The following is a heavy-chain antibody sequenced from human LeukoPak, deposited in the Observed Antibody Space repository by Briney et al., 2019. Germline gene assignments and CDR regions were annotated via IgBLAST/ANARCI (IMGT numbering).Heavy chain of an antibody. J-gene: IGHJ4*02. CDR2: ISAYNGNT. CDR3: ARSLTFPMRGDYADY. CDR1: GYTFTSYG. D-gene: IGHD4-17*01. Sequence: ASVKVSCKASGYTFTSYGISWVRQAPGQGLEWMGWISAYNGNTNYAQKFQGRVTMTTDTSTSTAYMELRSLRSDDTAVYYCARSLTFPMRGDYADYWGQGTLVTVS. V-gene: IGHV1-18*01.